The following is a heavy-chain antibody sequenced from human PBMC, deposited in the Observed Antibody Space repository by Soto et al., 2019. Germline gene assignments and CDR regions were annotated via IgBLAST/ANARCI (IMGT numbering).Heavy chain of an antibody. CDR3: ARDYYDSSNPDY. D-gene: IGHD3-22*01. Sequence: QVQLQQWGAGLLKPSETQSLTCAVYGGSFSGYYWSWIRQPPGKGLEWIGEINHSGSTNYNPSLKSRVTISVDTSKNQFSLKLSSVTAADTAVYYCARDYYDSSNPDYWGQGTLVTVSS. CDR2: INHSGST. CDR1: GGSFSGYY. J-gene: IGHJ4*02. V-gene: IGHV4-34*01.